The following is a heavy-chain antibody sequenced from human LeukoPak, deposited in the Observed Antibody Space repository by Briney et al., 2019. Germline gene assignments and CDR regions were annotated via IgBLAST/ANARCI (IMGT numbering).Heavy chain of an antibody. CDR2: ISGSGGST. V-gene: IGHV3-23*01. Sequence: GGSLRLSCAASGFTFSSYAMSWVRQAPGRGLEWVSAISGSGGSTYYADSVKGRFTVSRDSSKDTLYLQMNSLRAEDTAVYYGAKVSYCANFETNFFDYWGQGTLVTVSS. CDR3: AKVSYCANFETNFFDY. D-gene: IGHD4/OR15-4a*01. J-gene: IGHJ4*02. CDR1: GFTFSSYA.